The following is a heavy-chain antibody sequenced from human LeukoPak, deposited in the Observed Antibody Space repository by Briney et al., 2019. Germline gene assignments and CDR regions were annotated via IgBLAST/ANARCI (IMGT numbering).Heavy chain of an antibody. V-gene: IGHV4-61*08. CDR2: IYYSGST. D-gene: IGHD1-26*01. CDR1: GGSISSGDYY. CDR3: AGPSGRYTSSPFDY. Sequence: KASETLSLTCTVSGGSISSGDYYWSWIRQPPGKGLEWIGYIYYSGSTNYNPSLKSRVTISVDTSENQFSLKLSSVTAADTAVYYCAGPSGRYTSSPFDYWGQGTLVTVSS. J-gene: IGHJ4*02.